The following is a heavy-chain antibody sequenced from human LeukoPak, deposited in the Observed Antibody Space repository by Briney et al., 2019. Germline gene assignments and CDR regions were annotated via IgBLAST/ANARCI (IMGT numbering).Heavy chain of an antibody. J-gene: IGHJ4*02. CDR2: ISGSGGST. CDR1: GFTFSTYS. Sequence: GGSLRLSCAASGFTFSTYSMNWVRQAPGKGLEWVSAISGSGGSTYYADSVKGRFTISRDNSKNTLYLQMNSLRAEDTAVYYCAKGATGTTEGDYFDYWGQGTLVTVSS. D-gene: IGHD1-1*01. CDR3: AKGATGTTEGDYFDY. V-gene: IGHV3-23*01.